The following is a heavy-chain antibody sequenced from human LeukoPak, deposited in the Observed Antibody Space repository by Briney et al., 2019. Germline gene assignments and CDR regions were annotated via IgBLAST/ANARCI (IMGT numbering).Heavy chain of an antibody. V-gene: IGHV1-69*05. CDR1: GGTFSSYA. Sequence: GASVKVSCKASGGTFSSYAISWVRQAPGQGLEWMGGIIPIFGTANYAQKFQGRVTITTDESTSTAYMELSSLRFEDTAVYYCARVSPNYYDSSGYFDYWGQGTLVTVSS. CDR3: ARVSPNYYDSSGYFDY. D-gene: IGHD3-22*01. J-gene: IGHJ4*02. CDR2: IIPIFGTA.